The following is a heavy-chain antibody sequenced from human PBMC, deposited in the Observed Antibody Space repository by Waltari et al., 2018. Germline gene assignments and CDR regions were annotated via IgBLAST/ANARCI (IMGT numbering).Heavy chain of an antibody. CDR2: INSDGSST. V-gene: IGHV3-74*01. CDR1: GFIFSTYW. CDR3: VRENIAAAGLES. D-gene: IGHD6-13*01. J-gene: IGHJ4*02. Sequence: EVQLVASGGGLVQPGGSLSLSCVASGFIFSTYWMDWVRQAQGKGLGWVSRINSDGSSTTYADSVKGQFTISRDNAKNTLYLHMSSLRAEDTAVDYCVRENIAAAGLESWGQGTLVTVSS.